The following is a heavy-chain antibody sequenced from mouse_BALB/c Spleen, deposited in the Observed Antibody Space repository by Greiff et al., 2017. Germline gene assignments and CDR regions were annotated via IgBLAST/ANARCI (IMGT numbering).Heavy chain of an antibody. V-gene: IGHV5-6-5*01. Sequence: EVMLVESGGGLVKPGGSLKLSCAASGFTFSSYAMSWVRQTPEKRLEWVASISSGGSTYYPDSVKGRFTISRDNARNILYLQMSSLRSEDTAMYYCARGHYYGSSDYYAMDYWGQGTSVTVSS. J-gene: IGHJ4*01. CDR1: GFTFSSYA. CDR2: ISSGGST. CDR3: ARGHYYGSSDYYAMDY. D-gene: IGHD1-1*01.